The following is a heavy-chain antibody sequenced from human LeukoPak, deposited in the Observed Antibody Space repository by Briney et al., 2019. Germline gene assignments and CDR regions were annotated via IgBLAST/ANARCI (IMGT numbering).Heavy chain of an antibody. Sequence: SETLSLACTVSGDSISSYYWSWIRQPAGKGLEWIGYIYYSGSTHYNPSLKSRVTISVDTSKNQFSLKLSSVTAADTAVYYCARTEESGYTYRYFGYYYYMDVWGKGTTVTVSS. CDR1: GDSISSYY. V-gene: IGHV4-59*01. D-gene: IGHD5-18*01. CDR3: ARTEESGYTYRYFGYYYYMDV. CDR2: IYYSGST. J-gene: IGHJ6*03.